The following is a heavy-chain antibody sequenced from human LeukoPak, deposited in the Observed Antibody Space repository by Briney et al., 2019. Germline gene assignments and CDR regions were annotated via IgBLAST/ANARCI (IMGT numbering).Heavy chain of an antibody. Sequence: ALRLSCASSGLIFDEYALHGLRQAPGKGLAWVSGMNWNGGSTGYAASVKGRFTISRDNAKNSLYLQMNSLRAEDTALYYCARVDRVVTIDYWGQATLVTDCS. J-gene: IGHJ4*02. V-gene: IGHV3-20*04. CDR1: GLIFDEYA. CDR3: ARVDRVVTIDY. CDR2: MNWNGGST. D-gene: IGHD3-22*01.